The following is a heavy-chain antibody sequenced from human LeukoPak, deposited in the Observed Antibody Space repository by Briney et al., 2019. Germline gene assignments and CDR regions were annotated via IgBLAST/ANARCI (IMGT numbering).Heavy chain of an antibody. D-gene: IGHD3-22*01. J-gene: IGHJ4*02. CDR1: GFTFSGSW. CDR2: IKPDGTDK. Sequence: PGGSLRLSCAASGFTFSGSWMDCVRQAPGKGLEWVAIIKPDGTDKYYVDSVKGRFTVSKDNAKNLLYLQMNSLRAEDTAMYYCARNRGGGSGYSDYWGQGTLVTVSS. V-gene: IGHV3-7*05. CDR3: ARNRGGGSGYSDY.